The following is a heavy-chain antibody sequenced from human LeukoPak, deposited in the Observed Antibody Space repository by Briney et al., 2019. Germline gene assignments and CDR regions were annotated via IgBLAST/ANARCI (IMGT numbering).Heavy chain of an antibody. D-gene: IGHD3-3*01. V-gene: IGHV4-4*07. CDR2: IYTSGST. CDR1: GGSISSYY. J-gene: IGHJ4*02. CDR3: ARDYRFLEWLALDY. Sequence: NASETLSLTCTVSGGSISSYYWSWIRQPAGKGLEWIGRIYTSGSTNYNPSLKSRVTMSVDTSKNQFSLKLSSVTAADTAVYYCARDYRFLEWLALDYWGQGTLVTVSS.